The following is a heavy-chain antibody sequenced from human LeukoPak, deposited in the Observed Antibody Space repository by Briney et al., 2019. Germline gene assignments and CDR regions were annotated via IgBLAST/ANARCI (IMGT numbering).Heavy chain of an antibody. Sequence: SETLSLTCTVSGGSISSYYWSWIRQPAGKGLEWIGRIYTSGSTNYNPSLKSRVTMSVDTSKNQFSLKLSSVTAADTAVYYCARLALVDCSGGSCYSDAFDIWGQGTMVTVSS. CDR1: GGSISSYY. CDR3: ARLALVDCSGGSCYSDAFDI. J-gene: IGHJ3*02. CDR2: IYTSGST. V-gene: IGHV4-4*07. D-gene: IGHD2-15*01.